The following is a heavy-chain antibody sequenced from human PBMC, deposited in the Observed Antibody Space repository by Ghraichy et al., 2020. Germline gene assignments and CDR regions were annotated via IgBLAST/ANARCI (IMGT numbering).Heavy chain of an antibody. D-gene: IGHD5-18*01. Sequence: SETLSLTCTVSGGSISSSSYYWGWIRQPPGKGLEWIGSIYYSGSTYYNPSLKSRVTISVDTSKNQFSLKLSSVTAADTAVYYCARQSVDTAMVVTPKVDYWGQGTLVTVSS. CDR1: GGSISSSSYY. CDR2: IYYSGST. CDR3: ARQSVDTAMVVTPKVDY. J-gene: IGHJ4*02. V-gene: IGHV4-39*01.